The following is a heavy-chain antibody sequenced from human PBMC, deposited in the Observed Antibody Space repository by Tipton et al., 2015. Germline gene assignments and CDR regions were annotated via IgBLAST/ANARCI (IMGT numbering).Heavy chain of an antibody. CDR1: GDSISSSNW. Sequence: TLSLTCSVSGDSISSSNWWSWVRQPPGKGLEWIGEIHHGGSTNYSPSLKSRVTMSVDTSKNQFSLHLSSVTAADTAVYYCAREGWDSDSSGYDYWGQGTLVTVSS. CDR2: IHHGGST. D-gene: IGHD3-22*01. CDR3: AREGWDSDSSGYDY. V-gene: IGHV4-4*02. J-gene: IGHJ4*02.